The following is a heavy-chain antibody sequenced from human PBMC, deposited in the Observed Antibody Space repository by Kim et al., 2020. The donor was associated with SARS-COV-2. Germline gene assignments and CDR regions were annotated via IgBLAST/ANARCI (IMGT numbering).Heavy chain of an antibody. CDR1: GYIFSTYG. V-gene: IGHV1-18*04. Sequence: ASVKVSCKASGYIFSTYGFSWVRQAPGQGLELLGWISARDGYAHYAQKVQGRVTMTTDTSRNTPLWNFWGLKLAATPLFTCRKGPSGASSSASWGRETLV. D-gene: IGHD3-10*01. CDR2: ISARDGYA. J-gene: IGHJ5*02. CDR3: RKGPSGASSSAS.